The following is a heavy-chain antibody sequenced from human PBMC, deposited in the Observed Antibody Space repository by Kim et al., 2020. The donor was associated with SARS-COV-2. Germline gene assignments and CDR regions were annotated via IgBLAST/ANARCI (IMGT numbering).Heavy chain of an antibody. V-gene: IGHV4-34*01. D-gene: IGHD2-15*01. CDR3: ARLRGSGPFDY. CDR2: T. Sequence: TNDNPSLKSRVTISVDTSKNQFSLRRSSVTAAATAVYYCARLRGSGPFDYWGQGTLVTVSS. J-gene: IGHJ4*02.